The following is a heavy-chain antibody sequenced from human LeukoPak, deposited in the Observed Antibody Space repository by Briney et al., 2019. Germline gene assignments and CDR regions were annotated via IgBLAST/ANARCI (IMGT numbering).Heavy chain of an antibody. CDR1: GFTFSNYW. CDR2: INTDESSA. D-gene: IGHD3-10*01. CDR3: ARKFDSGTYNWYFDR. J-gene: IGHJ2*01. Sequence: GGSLRLSCAASGFTFSNYWMHWVRQAPGKGLVWVSRINTDESSANYADSVKGRFTISRDNAKNTLYLQMNSLRAEDTAVYYCARKFDSGTYNWYFDRWGRGTLVTVSS. V-gene: IGHV3-74*01.